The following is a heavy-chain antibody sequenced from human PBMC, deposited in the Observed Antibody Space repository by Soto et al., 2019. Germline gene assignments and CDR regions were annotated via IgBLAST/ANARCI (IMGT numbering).Heavy chain of an antibody. V-gene: IGHV1-69*01. CDR3: ASEYSSSRGWFDP. D-gene: IGHD6-6*01. CDR2: IIPIFGTA. Sequence: QVQLVQSGDEVKKPGSSVKVSCKASGGTFSSYAIIWVRQAPGQGLEWMGGIIPIFGTANYAQKFQGRVTITADESTSTAYMELSSLSTEDPAVYYCASEYSSSRGWFDPWGQGTLVTVSS. J-gene: IGHJ5*02. CDR1: GGTFSSYA.